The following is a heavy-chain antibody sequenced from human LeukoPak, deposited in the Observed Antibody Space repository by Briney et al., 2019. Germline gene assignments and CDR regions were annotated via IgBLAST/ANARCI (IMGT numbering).Heavy chain of an antibody. CDR3: AKSASYSGSFSNWFDP. CDR1: GFTFSDYY. Sequence: PGGSLRLSCAASGFTFSDYYMSWIRQAPGKGLEWVSYISSSGSTIYYADSVKGRFTISRDNAKNSLYLEMNSLRAEDTAFYYCAKSASYSGSFSNWFDPWGQGTLVTVSS. D-gene: IGHD1-26*01. J-gene: IGHJ5*02. CDR2: ISSSGSTI. V-gene: IGHV3-11*01.